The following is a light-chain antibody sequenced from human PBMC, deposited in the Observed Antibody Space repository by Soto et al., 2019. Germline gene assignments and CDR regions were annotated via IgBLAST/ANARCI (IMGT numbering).Light chain of an antibody. J-gene: IGLJ2*01. V-gene: IGLV1-44*01. CDR2: NNN. CDR3: AAGDDSLNVVL. CDR1: SSNIGSNT. Sequence: QSVRTQPPSASGTPGQRVTNTCSGSSSNIGSNTVNWYQQLPGTAPKFLIYNNNQRPSGVPDRFSGSKSGTSASLAISGLQSEDEADYYCAAGDDSLNVVLFGGATKLTVL.